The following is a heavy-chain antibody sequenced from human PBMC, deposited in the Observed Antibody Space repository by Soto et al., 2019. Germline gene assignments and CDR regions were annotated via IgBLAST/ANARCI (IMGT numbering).Heavy chain of an antibody. CDR1: GFTFSSYG. D-gene: IGHD4-17*01. Sequence: QVQLVESGGGVVQPGRSLRLSCAASGFTFSSYGMHWVRQAPGKGLEWVAVIWYDGSNKYYADSVKGRFTISRDNSKNTLYLQMNSLRAEDTAVYYCGRSSPSDYGDYGSYYYYGMDVWGQGTTVTVSS. CDR3: GRSSPSDYGDYGSYYYYGMDV. CDR2: IWYDGSNK. V-gene: IGHV3-33*01. J-gene: IGHJ6*02.